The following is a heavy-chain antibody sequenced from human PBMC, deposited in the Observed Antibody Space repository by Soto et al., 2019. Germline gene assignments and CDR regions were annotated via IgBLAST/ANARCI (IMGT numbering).Heavy chain of an antibody. CDR3: ARVGGINWFDP. D-gene: IGHD3-10*01. Sequence: QVQLQESGPGLVKPSQTLSLTCTVSGGSISSGGYYWSWIRQHPGKGLEWIGYIYYSGSTYYNPSRMTLVTISVDTSKNQFSLKLSSVSAADTAVYYCARVGGINWFDPWGQGTLVTVSS. V-gene: IGHV4-31*01. CDR1: GGSISSGGYY. J-gene: IGHJ5*02. CDR2: IYYSGST.